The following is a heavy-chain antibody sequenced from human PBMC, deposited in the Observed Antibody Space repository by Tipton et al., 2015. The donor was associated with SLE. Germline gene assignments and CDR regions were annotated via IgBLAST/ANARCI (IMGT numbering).Heavy chain of an antibody. V-gene: IGHV4-31*03. CDR1: GDSINSDGFF. Sequence: TLSLTCTVSGDSINSDGFFWTWIRPPPGKGLEWIGYIYYSGSTYYNPSLQSRLTMSVDTSRNQFSLKLPSVTAADTAVYFCARFDYSNWDDYWGQGTLVTVSS. J-gene: IGHJ4*02. D-gene: IGHD4-11*01. CDR3: ARFDYSNWDDY. CDR2: IYYSGST.